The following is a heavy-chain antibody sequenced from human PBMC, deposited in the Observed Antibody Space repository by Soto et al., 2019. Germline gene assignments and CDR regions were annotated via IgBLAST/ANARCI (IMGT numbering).Heavy chain of an antibody. Sequence: QVTLKESGPVLVKPTETLTLTCTVSGFSLSNARMGVSWIRQPPGKALEWLAHIFSNDEKSYSTSLKSRLTISKDTPKSQVVLTMTNMDPVDTATYYCARIKYDILTGYYSGVPYYFDYWGQGTLVTVSS. V-gene: IGHV2-26*01. CDR3: ARIKYDILTGYYSGVPYYFDY. J-gene: IGHJ4*02. CDR1: GFSLSNARMG. CDR2: IFSNDEK. D-gene: IGHD3-9*01.